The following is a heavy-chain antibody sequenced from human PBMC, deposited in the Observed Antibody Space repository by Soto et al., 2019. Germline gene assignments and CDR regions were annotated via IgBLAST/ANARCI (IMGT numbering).Heavy chain of an antibody. CDR2: INPNSGGT. V-gene: IGHV1-2*04. Sequence: ASVKVSCKASGYTFTGYYMHWVRQAPGQGLEWMGWINPNSGGTNYAQKFQGWVTMNRDTSISTAYMELSRLRSDDTAVYYCARFLVYCTNGVCYLGYYYYGMDVWGQGTTVTVSS. D-gene: IGHD2-8*01. CDR3: ARFLVYCTNGVCYLGYYYYGMDV. J-gene: IGHJ6*02. CDR1: GYTFTGYY.